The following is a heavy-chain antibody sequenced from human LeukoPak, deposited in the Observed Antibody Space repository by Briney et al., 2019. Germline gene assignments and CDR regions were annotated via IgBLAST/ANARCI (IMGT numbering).Heavy chain of an antibody. Sequence: GRSLRLSCAASGFTFSSYAMHWVRQAPGKGLEWVAVMSYDGSNKYYTDSVKGRFTISRDNSKNTLYLQMNSLRAEDTAVYYCAKDLGSSWYYYYYYGMDVWGQGTTVTVSS. V-gene: IGHV3-30*04. CDR2: MSYDGSNK. CDR1: GFTFSSYA. J-gene: IGHJ6*02. CDR3: AKDLGSSWYYYYYYGMDV. D-gene: IGHD6-13*01.